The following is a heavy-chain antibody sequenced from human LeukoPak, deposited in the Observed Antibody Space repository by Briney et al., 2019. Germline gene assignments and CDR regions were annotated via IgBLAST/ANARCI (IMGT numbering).Heavy chain of an antibody. V-gene: IGHV4-31*03. CDR3: ASHDYGDYSLGY. J-gene: IGHJ4*02. CDR2: IYYSGST. D-gene: IGHD4-17*01. CDR1: GGSISRGGYY. Sequence: PSETLSLTCTVSGGSISRGGYYWSWIRQHPGKGLEWIGYIYYSGSTYYNPSLKSRVTISVDTSKNQFSLKLSSVTAADTAVYYCASHDYGDYSLGYWGQGTLVTVSS.